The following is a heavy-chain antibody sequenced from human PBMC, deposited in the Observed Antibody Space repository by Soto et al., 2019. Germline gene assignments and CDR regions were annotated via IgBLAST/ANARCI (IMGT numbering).Heavy chain of an antibody. CDR1: GGSFY. CDR3: ARGGGDYDYAVDV. J-gene: IGHJ6*02. V-gene: IGHV4-34*01. D-gene: IGHD4-17*01. Sequence: QVQLQQCGAGLLKPSETLSLNCAVYGGSFYWTWMRQPPGKGLEWIGEIRHSGSTNYNPSLKSRVSISIDRSKSQVSLTVYSVTAADTSVYYCARGGGDYDYAVDVWGQGTTVTVSS. CDR2: IRHSGST.